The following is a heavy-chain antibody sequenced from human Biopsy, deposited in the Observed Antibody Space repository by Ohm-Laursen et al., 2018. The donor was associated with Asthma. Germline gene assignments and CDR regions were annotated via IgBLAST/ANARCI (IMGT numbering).Heavy chain of an antibody. J-gene: IGHJ3*01. Sequence: SDTLSLTCTVSNGSISSNFYYWGWIRQPPGKGLEWVGSIHKNGIGYYKSSLKSRLTIFVDTSKNQFSLKVTCVTAADTAVYYCARQKLAAAEGPFDLWGQGTMVTVSS. D-gene: IGHD6-13*01. CDR2: IHKNGIG. V-gene: IGHV4-39*01. CDR1: NGSISSNFYY. CDR3: ARQKLAAAEGPFDL.